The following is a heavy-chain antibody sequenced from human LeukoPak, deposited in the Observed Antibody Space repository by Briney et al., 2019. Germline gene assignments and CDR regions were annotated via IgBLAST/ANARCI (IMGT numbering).Heavy chain of an antibody. CDR1: GFTFSSYG. V-gene: IGHV3-30*02. CDR3: VKDEARWLHHGFDY. CDR2: IQYDGSEK. Sequence: GGSLRLSCAVSGFTFSSYGMHWVCQAPGKGLEWVAFIQYDGSEKYYADSVKGRFTMSRDNSKNTLYLQMNSPRTEDTAVYYCVKDEARWLHHGFDYWGQGTLVTVSS. J-gene: IGHJ4*02. D-gene: IGHD5-24*01.